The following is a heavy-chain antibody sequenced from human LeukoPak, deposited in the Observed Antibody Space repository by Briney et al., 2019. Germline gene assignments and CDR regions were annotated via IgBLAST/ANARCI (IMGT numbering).Heavy chain of an antibody. CDR2: INSDGSDT. D-gene: IGHD6-13*01. CDR3: ARKAGTAAAGNYFDY. Sequence: PGGSLRLSCAASGLTFSSYWMHWVRQVPGKGLVWVSRINSDGSDTTYADSVKGRFTISRDNAKNTLYLQMNRLRVEDTAVYYCARKAGTAAAGNYFDYWGQGTLVTVSS. J-gene: IGHJ4*02. V-gene: IGHV3-74*01. CDR1: GLTFSSYW.